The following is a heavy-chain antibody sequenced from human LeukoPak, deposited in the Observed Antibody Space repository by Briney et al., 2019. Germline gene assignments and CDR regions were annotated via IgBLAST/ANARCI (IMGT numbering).Heavy chain of an antibody. CDR3: ARRDYYGSGSYYFFWFDP. CDR2: INHSGST. J-gene: IGHJ5*02. CDR1: GGSFSGYY. V-gene: IGHV4-34*01. D-gene: IGHD3-10*01. Sequence: SETLSLTCAVYGGSFSGYYWSWIRQPPGKGLEWIGEINHSGSTNYNPSLKSRVTISVDTSKNQLSLKLSSVTAADTAVYYCARRDYYGSGSYYFFWFDPWGQGTLVTVSS.